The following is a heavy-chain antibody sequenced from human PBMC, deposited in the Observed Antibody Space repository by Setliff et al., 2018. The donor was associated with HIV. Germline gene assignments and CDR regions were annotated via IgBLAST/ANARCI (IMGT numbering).Heavy chain of an antibody. J-gene: IGHJ4*02. CDR1: GFTFTNAW. CDR2: IKSKTDGETE. D-gene: IGHD6-13*01. Sequence: PGGSLRLSCAASGFTFTNAWMSWVRQAPGKGLEWVGRIKSKTDGETEDYAAPVKGRFTISRDDSRSTLYLQMNSLITEDTALYYCTKGPGKGSFMDHWGQGTLVTVSS. CDR3: TKGPGKGSFMDH. V-gene: IGHV3-15*01.